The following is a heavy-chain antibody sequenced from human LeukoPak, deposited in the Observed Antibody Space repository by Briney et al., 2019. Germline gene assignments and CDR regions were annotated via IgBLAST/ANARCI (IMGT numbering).Heavy chain of an antibody. D-gene: IGHD3-9*01. V-gene: IGHV4-39*01. CDR2: IYYSGST. CDR1: GGSISSSTYY. Sequence: SETLSLTCTVSGGSISSSTYYWGWIRQPPGRGLEWIGSIYYSGSTYYNPSLKSRVTISVDTSKNQFSLKRSSVTAADTAVYYCARQYYDIRGAFDIWGQGTMVTVSS. CDR3: ARQYYDIRGAFDI. J-gene: IGHJ3*02.